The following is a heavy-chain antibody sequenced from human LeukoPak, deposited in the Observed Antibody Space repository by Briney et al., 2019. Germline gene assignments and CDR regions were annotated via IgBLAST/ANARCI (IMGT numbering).Heavy chain of an antibody. V-gene: IGHV3-74*01. J-gene: IGHJ3*02. Sequence: GGSLRLSCAASGFTFSSYWMHWVRRAPGKGLVWVSRINTDGSSTSYADSVKGRFTISRDNAKNTLYLQMNSLRAEDTAVYYCAKDSASSIAARGGAFDIWGQGTMVTVSS. CDR2: INTDGSST. D-gene: IGHD6-6*01. CDR3: AKDSASSIAARGGAFDI. CDR1: GFTFSSYW.